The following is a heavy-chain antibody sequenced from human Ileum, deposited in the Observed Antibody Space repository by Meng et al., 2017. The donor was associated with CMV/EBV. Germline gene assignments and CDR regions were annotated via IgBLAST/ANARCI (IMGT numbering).Heavy chain of an antibody. V-gene: IGHV4-39*07. Sequence: SETLSLTCTVLGGSIGSSNYYWAWIRQSPGRGLEWIWTIHFGGNTYYNPALKSRVTISVNRPKNQFSLKLTSVTAADTAIYYCARNDFYTGPARYWGQGTLVTVSS. CDR3: ARNDFYTGPARY. CDR2: IHFGGNT. CDR1: GGSIGSSNYY. J-gene: IGHJ4*02. D-gene: IGHD3-3*01.